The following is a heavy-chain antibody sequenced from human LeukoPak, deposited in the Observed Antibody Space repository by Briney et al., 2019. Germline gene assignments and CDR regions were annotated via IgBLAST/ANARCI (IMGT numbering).Heavy chain of an antibody. CDR3: ARAPTAHFDY. J-gene: IGHJ4*02. Sequence: GGSLRLSCAASGFTFSSYSMNWVRQAPGKGLEWVSFISSSSGTIYYADSVKGRFTVSRDNAKNSLYLQMNSLRAEDTAVYYCARAPTAHFDYWGQGTLVTVSS. CDR1: GFTFSSYS. V-gene: IGHV3-48*04. D-gene: IGHD5-18*01. CDR2: ISSSSGTI.